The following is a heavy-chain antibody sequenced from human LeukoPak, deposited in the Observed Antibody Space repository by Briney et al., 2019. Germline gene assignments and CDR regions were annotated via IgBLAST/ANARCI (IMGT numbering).Heavy chain of an antibody. D-gene: IGHD6-25*01. CDR3: ARGIAAAGRFDY. Sequence: GRSLRLSCAASGFTFSSYWMSWVRQAPGKGLDWVSVIYSGGSTYYADSVKGRFTISRDNSKNTLYLQMNSLRAEDTAVYYCARGIAAAGRFDYWGQGTLVTVSS. CDR1: GFTFSSYW. J-gene: IGHJ4*02. CDR2: IYSGGST. V-gene: IGHV3-53*01.